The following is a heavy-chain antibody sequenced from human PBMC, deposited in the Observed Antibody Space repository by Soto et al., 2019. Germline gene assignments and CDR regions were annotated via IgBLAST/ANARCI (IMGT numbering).Heavy chain of an antibody. V-gene: IGHV4-31*03. D-gene: IGHD2-2*01. Sequence: SETLSLTCSVSGGSISTGGTYWSWARLLPGKGLQWVGYIYYTGAAYYNPALQSRLTISLDTSQNQFSLKLTSLTAADTAVYYCASGTFNTISFDVWGEGRQVTVSS. CDR2: IYYTGAA. CDR1: GGSISTGGTY. J-gene: IGHJ4*02. CDR3: ASGTFNTISFDV.